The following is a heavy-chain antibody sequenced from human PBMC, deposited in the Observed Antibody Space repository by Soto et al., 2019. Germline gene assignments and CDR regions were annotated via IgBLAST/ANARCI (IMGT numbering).Heavy chain of an antibody. J-gene: IGHJ3*02. CDR2: ISAYNGNT. V-gene: IGHV1-18*01. CDR3: ARVMVSRSSSWYAFDI. CDR1: GYTFTSYG. D-gene: IGHD6-13*01. Sequence: ASVKVSCKASGYTFTSYGISWVRQAPGQGLEWMGWISAYNGNTNYAQKLQGRVTMTTDTSTSTAYMELRSLRSDDTAVYYCARVMVSRSSSWYAFDIWGQGTMVTVSS.